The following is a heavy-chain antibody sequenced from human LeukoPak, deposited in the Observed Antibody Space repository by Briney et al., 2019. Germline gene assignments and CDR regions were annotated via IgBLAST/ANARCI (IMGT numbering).Heavy chain of an antibody. V-gene: IGHV3-23*01. CDR2: ISGSGGST. Sequence: GGSLRLSCAASGFTFSSYAMSWVRQAPGKGLEWVSAISGSGGSTYYADSEKGRFTICRDNSKNTLYLQMNSLRAEDTAVYYCAKDGRPGYSYGAEIDYWGQGTLVTVSS. D-gene: IGHD5-18*01. CDR3: AKDGRPGYSYGAEIDY. J-gene: IGHJ4*02. CDR1: GFTFSSYA.